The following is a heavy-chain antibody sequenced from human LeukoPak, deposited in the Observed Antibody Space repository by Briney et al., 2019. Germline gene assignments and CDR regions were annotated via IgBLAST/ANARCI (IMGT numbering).Heavy chain of an antibody. V-gene: IGHV4-59*01. CDR2: IYYSGST. D-gene: IGHD2-8*01. CDR3: ARGGVVGYCTNGVCYRMNWFDP. J-gene: IGHJ5*02. CDR1: GGSISSYY. Sequence: SETLSLTCTVSGGSISSYYWSWIRQPPGKGLEWIGYIYYSGSTNYNPSLKSRVTISVDTSKNQFSLKLSSVTAADTAVYYCARGGVVGYCTNGVCYRMNWFDPWGQGTLSPSPQ.